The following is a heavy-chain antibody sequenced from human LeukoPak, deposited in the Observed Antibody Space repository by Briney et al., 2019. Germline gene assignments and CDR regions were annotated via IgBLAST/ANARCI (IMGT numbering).Heavy chain of an antibody. D-gene: IGHD3-9*01. CDR3: ARGGDYDILTGYYAGYYFDY. Sequence: GGSLRLSCAASGFTFSGYWMTWVRQAPGKGLEWVSVIYSGGSTYYADSVKGRFTISRDNSKNTLYLQMNSLRAEDTAVYYCARGGDYDILTGYYAGYYFDYWGQGTLVTVSS. CDR2: IYSGGST. V-gene: IGHV3-53*01. CDR1: GFTFSGYW. J-gene: IGHJ4*02.